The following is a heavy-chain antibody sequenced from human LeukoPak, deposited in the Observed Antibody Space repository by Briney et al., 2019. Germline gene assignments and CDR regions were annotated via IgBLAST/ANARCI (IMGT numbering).Heavy chain of an antibody. D-gene: IGHD6-19*01. CDR1: GFTFSSYA. J-gene: IGHJ4*02. V-gene: IGHV3-30*04. CDR3: ARDLAIAVAGTWVDY. CDR2: ISYDGSNK. Sequence: GGSLRLSCAASGFTFSSYAMHWVRQAPGKGLEWVAVISYDGSNKYYADSVKGRFTISRDNSKNTLYLQMNSLRAEDTAVYYCARDLAIAVAGTWVDYWGQGTLVTVSS.